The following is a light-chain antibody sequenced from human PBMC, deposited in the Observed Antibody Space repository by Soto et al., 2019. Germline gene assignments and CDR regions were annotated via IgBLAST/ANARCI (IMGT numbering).Light chain of an antibody. J-gene: IGKJ1*01. V-gene: IGKV3-11*01. Sequence: EIVLTHSPATLSLSPGERATLSCRASQSVSSYLAWYQQKPGQAPRLLIYDASNRATGIPARFSGSGSGTEFTLTISSLQPEDFATYSCQHSTTWTFGQGTKVDIK. CDR1: QSVSSY. CDR2: DAS. CDR3: QHSTTWT.